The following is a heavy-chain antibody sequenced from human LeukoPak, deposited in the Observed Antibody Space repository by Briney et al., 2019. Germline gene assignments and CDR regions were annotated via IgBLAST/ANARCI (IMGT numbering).Heavy chain of an antibody. J-gene: IGHJ4*02. D-gene: IGHD2-2*01. Sequence: ASVKVSCKASGYTFTSYGISWVRQAPGQGLEWMGWISAYNGNTNYAQKLQGRVTMTTDTSTSTAYMELRSLRSDDTAVYYCARTHRSTSRSPLPDYWGQGTLVTASS. CDR3: ARTHRSTSRSPLPDY. CDR1: GYTFTSYG. CDR2: ISAYNGNT. V-gene: IGHV1-18*04.